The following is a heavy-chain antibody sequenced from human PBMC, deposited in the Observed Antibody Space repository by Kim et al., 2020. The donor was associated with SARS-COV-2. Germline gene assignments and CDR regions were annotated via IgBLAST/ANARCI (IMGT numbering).Heavy chain of an antibody. CDR2: IYYSGST. CDR3: ARHGGVYGDYFPSYYYYGMDV. Sequence: SETLSLTCTVSGGSISSSSYYWGWIRQPPGKGLEWIGSIYYSGSTYYNPSLKSRVTISVDTSKNQFSLKLSSVTAADTAVYYCARHGGVYGDYFPSYYYYGMDVWGQGTTVTVSS. D-gene: IGHD4-17*01. CDR1: GGSISSSSYY. V-gene: IGHV4-39*01. J-gene: IGHJ6*02.